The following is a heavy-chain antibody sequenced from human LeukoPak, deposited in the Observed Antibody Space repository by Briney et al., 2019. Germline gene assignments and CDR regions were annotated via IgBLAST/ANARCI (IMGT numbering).Heavy chain of an antibody. CDR3: ARVPVLDSAFDF. J-gene: IGHJ4*02. D-gene: IGHD1-1*01. V-gene: IGHV3-11*01. Sequence: GGSLRLSCAASGFTFSDYYMSWIRQAPGKGLEWLSDISSTAYSISYADSVKGRFTISRDNAKNALFLQMNSLRADDTAVYYCARVPVLDSAFDFWGQGTPVTVSS. CDR1: GFTFSDYY. CDR2: ISSTAYSI.